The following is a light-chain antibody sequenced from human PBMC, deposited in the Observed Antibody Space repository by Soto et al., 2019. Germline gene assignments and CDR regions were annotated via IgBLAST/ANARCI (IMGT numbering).Light chain of an antibody. V-gene: IGLV2-23*02. CDR2: EVT. J-gene: IGLJ1*01. CDR1: SGDVGSYNL. Sequence: QAVVTQPASVSGSPGQSITIPCTGTSGDVGSYNLVSWYQQHPGKAPKLLIYEVTERPSGVSNRFSGSKSGNTASLTISGLQPDDEADYYCCSYAGNSEVFGTGTKVTVL. CDR3: CSYAGNSEV.